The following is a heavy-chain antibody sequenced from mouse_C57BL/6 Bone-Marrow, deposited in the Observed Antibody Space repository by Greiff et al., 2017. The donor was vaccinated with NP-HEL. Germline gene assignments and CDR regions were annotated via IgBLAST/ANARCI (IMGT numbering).Heavy chain of an antibody. CDR2: IDPSDSYT. J-gene: IGHJ4*01. D-gene: IGHD2-3*01. V-gene: IGHV1-50*01. CDR3: ARLPDGYYFYSAMDY. Sequence: VQLQQPGAELVKPGASVKLSCKASGYTFTSYWMQWVKQRPGQGLEWIGEIDPSDSYTNYNQKFKGKATLTVDTSSSTAYMQLSSLTSEDSAVYYCARLPDGYYFYSAMDYWGQGTSVTVSS. CDR1: GYTFTSYW.